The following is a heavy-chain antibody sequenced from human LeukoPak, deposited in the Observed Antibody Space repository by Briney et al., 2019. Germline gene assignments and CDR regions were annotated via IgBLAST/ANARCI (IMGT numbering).Heavy chain of an antibody. J-gene: IGHJ4*02. CDR2: IYSGGNT. CDR1: GFTINNNY. V-gene: IGHV3-66*02. D-gene: IGHD1-26*01. CDR3: ARSWDARLNFDY. Sequence: GGSLRLSCAASGFTINNNYMNWVRQAAGKGLEWVSVIYSGGNTYYADSVKGRFTISRDNSKNTLYLQMNSLRAEDTAIYYCARSWDARLNFDYWGQGTLVTVSS.